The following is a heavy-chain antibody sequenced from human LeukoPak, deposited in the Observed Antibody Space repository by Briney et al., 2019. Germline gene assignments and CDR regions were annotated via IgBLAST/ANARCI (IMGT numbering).Heavy chain of an antibody. CDR3: ARGLSRHIVVVTASAQRTTRNWFDP. Sequence: SETLSLTCAVYGGSFSGYYWSWIRQPPGKGLEWIGEIKHSGSTNYNPSLKSRVSISVDTSKNQFSLKLSSVTAADTAVYYCARGLSRHIVVVTASAQRTTRNWFDPWGQGTLVTGST. V-gene: IGHV4-34*01. D-gene: IGHD2-21*02. CDR2: IKHSGST. J-gene: IGHJ5*02. CDR1: GGSFSGYY.